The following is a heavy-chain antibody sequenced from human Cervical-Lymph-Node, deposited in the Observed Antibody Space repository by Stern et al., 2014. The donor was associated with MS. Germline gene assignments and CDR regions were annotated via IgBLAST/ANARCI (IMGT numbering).Heavy chain of an antibody. CDR3: ASGVGGSHYFDY. Sequence: VQLVESVAEVKKPGSSVKVSCKASGDTFSTSLITWVRQAPGQVPEWMGGIIPIFGTPNYARRVQSRVSITADESPHTAYMEVSSLRSADTAVYYCASGVGGSHYFDYWGQGTLVTVSS. J-gene: IGHJ4*02. CDR1: GDTFSTSL. D-gene: IGHD3-16*01. CDR2: IIPIFGTP. V-gene: IGHV1-69*01.